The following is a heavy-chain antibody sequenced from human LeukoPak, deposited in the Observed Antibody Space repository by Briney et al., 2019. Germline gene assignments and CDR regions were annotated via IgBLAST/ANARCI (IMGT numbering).Heavy chain of an antibody. CDR3: AKVWGTWTATPGVDY. CDR1: GFTFSSYA. J-gene: IGHJ4*02. Sequence: PGGSLRLSCAASGFTFSSYAMSWVRQAPGKGLEWVAVISYDGSNKYYADSVKGRFTISRDNSKNTLYLQMNSLRAEDTAVYYCAKVWGTWTATPGVDYWGQGTLVTVSS. V-gene: IGHV3-30*18. CDR2: ISYDGSNK. D-gene: IGHD1-1*01.